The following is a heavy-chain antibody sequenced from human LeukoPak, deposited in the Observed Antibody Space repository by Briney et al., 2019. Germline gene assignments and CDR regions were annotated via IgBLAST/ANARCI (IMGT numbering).Heavy chain of an antibody. CDR1: GGSISSYY. Sequence: SSETLSLTCTVSGGSISSYYWGWIRQPPGKGLEWIGSIYYSGSTYYNPSLKSRVTISVDTSKNQFSLKLSSVTAADTAVYYCARDLTAAQDYWGQGTLVTVSS. V-gene: IGHV4-39*07. D-gene: IGHD6-13*01. CDR2: IYYSGST. CDR3: ARDLTAAQDY. J-gene: IGHJ4*02.